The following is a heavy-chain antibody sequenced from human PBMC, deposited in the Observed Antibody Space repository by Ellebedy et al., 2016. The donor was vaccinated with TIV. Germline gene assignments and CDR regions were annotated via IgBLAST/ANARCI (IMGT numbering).Heavy chain of an antibody. D-gene: IGHD3-22*01. J-gene: IGHJ5*02. CDR2: INPNSGGT. CDR3: ATYDSSGWWFDP. V-gene: IGHV1-2*02. CDR1: GYTFTGYY. Sequence: ASVKVSCXVSGYTFTGYYIHWVRQAPGQGLEWMGWINPNSGGTNYAQKFQGRVTMTRDTSISTAYMELSRLRSYDTAVYYCATYDSSGWWFDPWGQGTLVTVSS.